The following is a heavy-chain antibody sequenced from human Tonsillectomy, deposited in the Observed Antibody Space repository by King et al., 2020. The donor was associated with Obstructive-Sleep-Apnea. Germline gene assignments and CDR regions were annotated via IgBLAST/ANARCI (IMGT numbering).Heavy chain of an antibody. Sequence: VQLVESGGGLVQPGRSLRLSCTASGFTFNDYAMHWVRQAPGKGLEWVSGISWNSGSLGYADSVNGRFTISRDHTKNSLYLQMNSLRPEDTAFYYCAKDPNHYGSGTYGYFDYWGLGTLVTVSS. D-gene: IGHD3-10*01. CDR2: ISWNSGSL. J-gene: IGHJ4*01. CDR1: GFTFNDYA. CDR3: AKDPNHYGSGTYGYFDY. V-gene: IGHV3-9*01.